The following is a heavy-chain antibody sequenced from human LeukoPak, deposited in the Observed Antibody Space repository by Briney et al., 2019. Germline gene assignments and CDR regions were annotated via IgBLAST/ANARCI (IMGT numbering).Heavy chain of an antibody. J-gene: IGHJ4*02. CDR2: ISSNGGST. D-gene: IGHD2-15*01. CDR3: ARDPVGYCSGGSGYSGYFDY. CDR1: GFTFSSYA. Sequence: GGSLRLSCAASGFTFSSYAMHWVRQAPGKGLEYVSAISSNGGSTYYANSVKGRFTISRDNSKNTLSLQMGSLRAEDMAVYYCARDPVGYCSGGSGYSGYFDYWGQGTLVTVSS. V-gene: IGHV3-64*01.